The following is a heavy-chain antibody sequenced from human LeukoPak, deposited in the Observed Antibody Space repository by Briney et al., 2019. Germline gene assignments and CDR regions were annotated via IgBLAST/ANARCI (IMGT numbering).Heavy chain of an antibody. Sequence: PGGALRLSCTASGFTFGDYAMSWVRQAPGKGLEWGGFIRSKAYGGTTEYAAPVKGRFTISRDDSRSIPYLQMNSPKTEDTAVYYCTRDYYGYWGQGTLVTVSS. D-gene: IGHD3-22*01. V-gene: IGHV3-49*04. CDR3: TRDYYGY. CDR2: IRSKAYGGTT. J-gene: IGHJ4*02. CDR1: GFTFGDYA.